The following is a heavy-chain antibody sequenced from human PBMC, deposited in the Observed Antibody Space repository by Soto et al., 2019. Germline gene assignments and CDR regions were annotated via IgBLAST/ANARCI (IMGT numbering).Heavy chain of an antibody. Sequence: SETLSLTCTVSGGSISSYYWSWIRQPPGKGLEWIGYIYYSGSTNYNPSLKSRVTISVDTSKNQFSLKLSSVTAADTAVYYCARVATRVYYYYYYMDVWGKGTTVTVSS. V-gene: IGHV4-59*08. D-gene: IGHD5-12*01. J-gene: IGHJ6*03. CDR1: GGSISSYY. CDR3: ARVATRVYYYYYYMDV. CDR2: IYYSGST.